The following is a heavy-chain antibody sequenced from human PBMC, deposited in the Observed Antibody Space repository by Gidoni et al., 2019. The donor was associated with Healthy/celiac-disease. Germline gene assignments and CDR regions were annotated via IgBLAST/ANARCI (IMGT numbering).Heavy chain of an antibody. D-gene: IGHD1-26*01. CDR3: ARGEWELPPTYYFDY. CDR1: GFPFSSYA. CDR2: ISYDGSNK. V-gene: IGHV3-30-3*01. J-gene: IGHJ4*02. Sequence: QVQLLASSGGVVQPGRSLRLSSSASGFPFSSYAMHWVRQAPGKGLEWVAVISYDGSNKYYADSVKGRFTISRDNSKNTLYLQMNSLRAEDTAVYYCARGEWELPPTYYFDYWGQGTLVTVSS.